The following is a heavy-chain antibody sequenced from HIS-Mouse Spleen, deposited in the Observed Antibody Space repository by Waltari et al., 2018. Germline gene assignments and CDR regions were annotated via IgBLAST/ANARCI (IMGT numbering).Heavy chain of an antibody. CDR1: GFTFSSYW. CDR3: ARDPGYCSGGSCYDY. D-gene: IGHD2-15*01. Sequence: EVQLVESGGGLVQPGGSLRLSCAPSGFTFSSYWMSWVRQAPGKGLEWVANIKQDGSEKYYVDSVKGRFTISRDNAKNSLYLQMNSLRAEDTAVYYCARDPGYCSGGSCYDYWGQGTLVTVSS. V-gene: IGHV3-7*01. J-gene: IGHJ4*02. CDR2: IKQDGSEK.